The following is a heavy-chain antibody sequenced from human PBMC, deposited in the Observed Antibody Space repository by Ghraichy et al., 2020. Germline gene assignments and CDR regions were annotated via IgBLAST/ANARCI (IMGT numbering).Heavy chain of an antibody. V-gene: IGHV3-15*01. Sequence: GGSLRLSCAASGFTFSNAWMSWVRQAPGKGLEWVGRIKSKTDGGTTDYAAPEKGRFTISRDDSKNTLYLQMNSLKTEDTAVYYCTTEIGYDSSGYYYVNVVRDYWGQGTLVTVSS. J-gene: IGHJ4*02. CDR1: GFTFSNAW. CDR2: IKSKTDGGTT. CDR3: TTEIGYDSSGYYYVNVVRDY. D-gene: IGHD3-22*01.